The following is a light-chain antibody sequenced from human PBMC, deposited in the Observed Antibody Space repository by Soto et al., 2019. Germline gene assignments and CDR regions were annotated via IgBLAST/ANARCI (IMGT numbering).Light chain of an antibody. CDR1: QSVSSSY. Sequence: IVLTQSPGTLSLSPGERATLSCRSIQSVSSSYLAWYQQKPGQAPRLLXYGASSRATGIPDRFSGSGSGTDFALTISRLEPEDFAVYYCQQYNNWPPITFGQGTRLEIK. J-gene: IGKJ5*01. CDR3: QQYNNWPPIT. CDR2: GAS. V-gene: IGKV3-20*01.